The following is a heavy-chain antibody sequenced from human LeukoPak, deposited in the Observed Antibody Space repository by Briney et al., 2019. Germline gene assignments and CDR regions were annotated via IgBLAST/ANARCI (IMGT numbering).Heavy chain of an antibody. CDR2: IYYSGST. V-gene: IGHV4-59*01. CDR1: GGSISSYY. Sequence: SGTLSLTCGVSGGSISSYYWSWIRQPPGKGLEWIGYIYYSGSTNYNPSLKSRVTISVDTSKNQFSLQLSSVTAADTAVYYCARDYGAGSGSYYNAHYWGQGTLVTVSS. D-gene: IGHD3-10*01. CDR3: ARDYGAGSGSYYNAHY. J-gene: IGHJ4*02.